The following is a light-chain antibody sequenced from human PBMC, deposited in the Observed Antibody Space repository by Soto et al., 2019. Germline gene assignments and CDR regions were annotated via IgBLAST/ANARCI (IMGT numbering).Light chain of an antibody. CDR2: DVI. J-gene: IGLJ2*01. Sequence: QSALTQPASVSGSPGQSITISCTGTSSDVGGYNYVSWYQQHPGKAPKFMIYDVINRPSGVSNRFSGSKSGNTASLTISGLQAEGEADYYCSSYTSSSTLVFGGGTKLTVL. CDR1: SSDVGGYNY. V-gene: IGLV2-14*01. CDR3: SSYTSSSTLV.